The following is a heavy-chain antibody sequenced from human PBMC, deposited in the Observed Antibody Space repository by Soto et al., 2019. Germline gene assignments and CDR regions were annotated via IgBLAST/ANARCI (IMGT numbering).Heavy chain of an antibody. D-gene: IGHD3-10*01. J-gene: IGHJ3*02. Sequence: EVHLLESGGGLVQPGGSLRLSCAASGFTFSSYAMTWVRQAPGKGLEWVAGIGVSGSIYYADAVKGRFTISRDKSKTTLYLQMNRLRAEATAVYYCAKPYYGWGSERAHDIWGQGTMVTFSA. CDR3: AKPYYGWGSERAHDI. CDR1: GFTFSSYA. V-gene: IGHV3-23*01. CDR2: IGVSGSI.